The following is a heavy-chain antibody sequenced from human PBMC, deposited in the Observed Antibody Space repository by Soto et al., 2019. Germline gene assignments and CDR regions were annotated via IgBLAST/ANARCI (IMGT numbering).Heavy chain of an antibody. V-gene: IGHV1-58*01. CDR2: IVVGSGNT. J-gene: IGHJ6*04. CDR1: GFTFTGSA. D-gene: IGHD3-22*01. Sequence: SVKVSCKASGFTFTGSAVQWGRQARGQRLEWIGWIVVGSGNTNYAQKFQERVTITRDMSTSTAYMELSSLRSEDTAVYYCAADPRGYYDSSGYYYVHYYYGMDVWGKGTTVTVSS. CDR3: AADPRGYYDSSGYYYVHYYYGMDV.